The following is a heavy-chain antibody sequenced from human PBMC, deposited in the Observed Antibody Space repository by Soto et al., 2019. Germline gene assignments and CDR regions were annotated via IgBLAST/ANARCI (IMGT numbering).Heavy chain of an antibody. CDR2: IFYTGSP. D-gene: IGHD5-12*01. Sequence: QVQLQESGPGLVKPSETLSLTCSVSRGSINSRNYYWSWIRQHPGKGLEWIGGIFYTGSPFYNPSLKSRVTISVDTTNNQFSLNMRSVTASDTAVYYCARGPMVATIGAPDYWGQGTLVTVSS. CDR1: RGSINSRNYY. J-gene: IGHJ4*02. V-gene: IGHV4-31*03. CDR3: ARGPMVATIGAPDY.